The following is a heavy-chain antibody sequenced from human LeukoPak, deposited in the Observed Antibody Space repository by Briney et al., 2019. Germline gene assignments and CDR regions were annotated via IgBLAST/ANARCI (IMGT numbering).Heavy chain of an antibody. J-gene: IGHJ6*02. CDR1: GFTFSSYG. V-gene: IGHV3-23*01. Sequence: SGGSLRLSCAASGFTFSSYGMHWVRQAPGKGLEWVSAISGSGGSTYYADSVKGRFTISRDNSKNTLYLQMNSLRAEDTAVYYCARFHSTDIVVVPAAIRTGTYYYGMDVWGQGTTVTVSS. CDR3: ARFHSTDIVVVPAAIRTGTYYYGMDV. D-gene: IGHD2-2*02. CDR2: ISGSGGST.